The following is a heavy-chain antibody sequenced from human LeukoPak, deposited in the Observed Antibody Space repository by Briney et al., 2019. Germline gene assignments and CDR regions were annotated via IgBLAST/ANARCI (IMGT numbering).Heavy chain of an antibody. CDR3: ARGDCSSTSCQGAFDY. CDR1: GFTFSSYW. V-gene: IGHV3-21*01. CDR2: ISSSSSYI. Sequence: PGGSLRLSCAASGFTFSSYWMHWVRQAPGKGLVWVSSISSSSSYIYYADSVKGRFTISRDNAKNSLYLQMNSLRAEDTAVYYCARGDCSSTSCQGAFDYWGQGTLVTVSS. D-gene: IGHD2-2*01. J-gene: IGHJ4*02.